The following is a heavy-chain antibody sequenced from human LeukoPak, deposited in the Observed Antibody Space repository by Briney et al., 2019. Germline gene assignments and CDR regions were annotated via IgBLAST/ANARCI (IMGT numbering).Heavy chain of an antibody. CDR2: IYYSGST. Sequence: PSETLSLTCTVSGGSISSSSYYWGWIRQPPGKGLEWIGSIYYSGSTYYNPSLKSRVTISVDTSKNQFSLKLSSVTAADTAVYYCARVLAEANFGELLNYYFDYWGQGTLVIVSS. CDR3: ARVLAEANFGELLNYYFDY. CDR1: GGSISSSSYY. D-gene: IGHD3-10*01. J-gene: IGHJ4*02. V-gene: IGHV4-39*07.